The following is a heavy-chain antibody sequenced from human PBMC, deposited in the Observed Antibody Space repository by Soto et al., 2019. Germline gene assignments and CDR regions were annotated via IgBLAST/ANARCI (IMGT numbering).Heavy chain of an antibody. Sequence: PSETLSLTCNVSGGSLSNFYWNWIRQPPGKGLEWIGYIYYSGTTNYNPSLKSRVTISIDTSKNQVSLNLTSVTSADTAVYYCARDHNLGYWGQGTLVTVSS. V-gene: IGHV4-59*01. J-gene: IGHJ4*02. CDR3: ARDHNLGY. CDR2: IYYSGTT. CDR1: GGSLSNFY. D-gene: IGHD1-20*01.